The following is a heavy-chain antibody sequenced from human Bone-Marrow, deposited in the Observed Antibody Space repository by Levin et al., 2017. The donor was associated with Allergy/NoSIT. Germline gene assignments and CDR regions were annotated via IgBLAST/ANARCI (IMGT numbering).Heavy chain of an antibody. D-gene: IGHD3-22*01. Sequence: LSLTCAASGFTFSSYAMSWVRQAPGKGLEWVSAISGSGGSTYYADSVKGRFTISRDNSKNTLYLQMNSLRAEDTAVYYCAKAHYYDSSRLGNWFDPWGQGTLVTVSS. CDR3: AKAHYYDSSRLGNWFDP. J-gene: IGHJ5*02. CDR1: GFTFSSYA. CDR2: ISGSGGST. V-gene: IGHV3-23*01.